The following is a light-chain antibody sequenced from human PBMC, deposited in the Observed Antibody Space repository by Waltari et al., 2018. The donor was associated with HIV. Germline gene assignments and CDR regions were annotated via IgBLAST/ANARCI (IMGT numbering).Light chain of an antibody. Sequence: QSVLTQPPSASGTPGQRVTISCSGSSSNIGSNTVNWYQQLPGTAPKLLIYSNNQRPSGGPDRVSGSKSGTSASLAISGLQSEDEADYYCAAWDDSLNGHVVFGGGTKLTVL. V-gene: IGLV1-44*01. CDR1: SSNIGSNT. J-gene: IGLJ2*01. CDR2: SNN. CDR3: AAWDDSLNGHVV.